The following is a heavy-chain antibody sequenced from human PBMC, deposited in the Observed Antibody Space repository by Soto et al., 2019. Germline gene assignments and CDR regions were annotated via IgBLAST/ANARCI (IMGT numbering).Heavy chain of an antibody. Sequence: GASVKVSCKASGGGFSSDAISWGRHAPGQGLEWMGGIIPIFGTANYAQKFQGRVTITADESTSTAYMELSSLRSEDTAVYYCARARIVVVPAARYYYYYGMDVWGQGTTVTVS. CDR1: GGGFSSDA. CDR3: ARARIVVVPAARYYYYYGMDV. CDR2: IIPIFGTA. V-gene: IGHV1-69*13. J-gene: IGHJ6*02. D-gene: IGHD2-2*01.